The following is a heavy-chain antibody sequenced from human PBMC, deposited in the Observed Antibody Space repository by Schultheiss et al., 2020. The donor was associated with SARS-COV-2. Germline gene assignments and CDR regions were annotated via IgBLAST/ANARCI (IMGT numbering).Heavy chain of an antibody. CDR2: ISYDGVNK. J-gene: IGHJ4*02. CDR1: GFTFSSYA. CDR3: ARDELEWLLGFYLDY. D-gene: IGHD3-3*01. V-gene: IGHV3-30*04. Sequence: GSLRLSCAASGFTFSSYALHWVRQAPGKGLEWVAVISYDGVNKYYADSVKGRFTISRDNSRNTLYLQMDSLRSDDTAVYYCARDELEWLLGFYLDYWGQGTLVTVSS.